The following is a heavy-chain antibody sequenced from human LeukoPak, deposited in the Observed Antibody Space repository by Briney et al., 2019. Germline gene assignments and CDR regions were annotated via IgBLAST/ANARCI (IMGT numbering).Heavy chain of an antibody. CDR3: ARGKRRFRYFDVYYFDY. D-gene: IGHD3-9*01. Sequence: PGGSLRLSCAASGFTFSSYAMSWVRQAPGKGLEWVSGISGSAGSTYYADSVKGRFTISRDNAKNSLYLQMNSLRAEDTAVYYCARGKRRFRYFDVYYFDYWGQGTLVTVSS. J-gene: IGHJ4*02. CDR2: ISGSAGST. CDR1: GFTFSSYA. V-gene: IGHV3-23*01.